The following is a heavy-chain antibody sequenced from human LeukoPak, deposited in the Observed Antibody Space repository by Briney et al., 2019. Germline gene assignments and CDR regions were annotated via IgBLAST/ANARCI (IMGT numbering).Heavy chain of an antibody. D-gene: IGHD3-3*01. CDR1: GGSITNYY. V-gene: IGHV4-59*01. Sequence: SETLSLTYTVSGGSITNYYWTWIRQPPGKGLEWVGYIYYSGSTNYNPSLKSRVTISVDTSKNQFSLTQSSVTAADTAVYYCARGPSYDFWSGYYFGGGYNWFDPWGQGTLVTVSS. CDR2: IYYSGST. J-gene: IGHJ5*02. CDR3: ARGPSYDFWSGYYFGGGYNWFDP.